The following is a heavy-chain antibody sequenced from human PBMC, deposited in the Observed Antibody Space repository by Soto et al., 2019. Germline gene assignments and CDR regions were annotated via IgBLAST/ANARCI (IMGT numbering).Heavy chain of an antibody. Sequence: GESLKISCKGSGYSFISYWIIWVRQMPGKGPEWMGEVDPSDSYTNYSPSFQGHVTISSDKSISTAYLQWSSLKASDTAMYYCARQLSIREYYGMDVWGQGTTVTVSS. CDR3: ARQLSIREYYGMDV. CDR1: GYSFISYW. CDR2: VDPSDSYT. D-gene: IGHD2-2*01. J-gene: IGHJ6*02. V-gene: IGHV5-10-1*01.